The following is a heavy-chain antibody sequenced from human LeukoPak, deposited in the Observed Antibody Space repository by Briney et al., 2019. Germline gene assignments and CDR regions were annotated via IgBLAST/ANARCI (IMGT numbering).Heavy chain of an antibody. D-gene: IGHD6-13*01. CDR3: ARDPGSSWQGD. V-gene: IGHV4-61*02. Sequence: PSQTLSLTCTVSGGSISSGSYYWSWIRQPAGKGLEWIGRIYTSGSTNYNPSLKSRVTISVDTSKNQFSLKLSSVTAADTAVYYCARDPGSSWQGDWGQGTLVTVSS. CDR1: GGSISSGSYY. CDR2: IYTSGST. J-gene: IGHJ4*02.